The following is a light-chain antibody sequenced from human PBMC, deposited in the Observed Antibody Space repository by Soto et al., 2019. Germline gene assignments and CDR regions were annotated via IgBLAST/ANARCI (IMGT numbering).Light chain of an antibody. CDR1: SSDIGSYNY. V-gene: IGLV2-14*01. Sequence: QSVLTQPASVSGSPGQSITISCTGTSSDIGSYNYVSWCQQHPGKAPKLMIYDVSNRPSGVSNRFSGSKSGNTASLTISGLQAEDEADYYCSSYTSSSTLVFGGGTKLTVL. CDR2: DVS. J-gene: IGLJ2*01. CDR3: SSYTSSSTLV.